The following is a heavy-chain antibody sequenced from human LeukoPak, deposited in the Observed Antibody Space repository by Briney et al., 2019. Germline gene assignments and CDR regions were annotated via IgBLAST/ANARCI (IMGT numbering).Heavy chain of an antibody. CDR1: EFLFSNYW. CDR3: ARDDVRSGSYYNQ. D-gene: IGHD3-10*01. J-gene: IGHJ4*02. Sequence: GGSLRLSCAASEFLFSNYWMHWVRQVPGEGLVWVSRIDSDGSPTAYADSVEGRFTISRDNSKNTLYLQMNSLRAEDTAVYYCARDDVRSGSYYNQWGQGTLVTVSS. V-gene: IGHV3-74*01. CDR2: IDSDGSPT.